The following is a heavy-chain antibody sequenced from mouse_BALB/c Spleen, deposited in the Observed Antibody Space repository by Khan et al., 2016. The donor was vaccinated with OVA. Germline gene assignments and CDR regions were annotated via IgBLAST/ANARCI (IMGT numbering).Heavy chain of an antibody. Sequence: QIQLVQSGPELKKPGETVKISCKASGYTFTNYGMNWVKQAPGKGLKWMGWIYTYTGEPTYADDFKGRFAFSLETSASTAYLQINNLKNEDMATYVCARGGSRAMDYWGQGTSVTVSS. J-gene: IGHJ4*01. CDR3: ARGGSRAMDY. D-gene: IGHD1-1*01. CDR1: GYTFTNYG. CDR2: IYTYTGEP. V-gene: IGHV9-1*02.